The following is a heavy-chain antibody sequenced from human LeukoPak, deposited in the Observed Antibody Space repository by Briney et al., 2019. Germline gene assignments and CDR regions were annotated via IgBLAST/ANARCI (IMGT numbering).Heavy chain of an antibody. CDR3: AKPIVGATYYFDF. V-gene: IGHV3-23*01. J-gene: IGHJ4*02. Sequence: GGSLRLSCAASGFTVSSNYMSWVRQAPGTGLEWVSVITGSGGSTYYADSVKGRFTISRDNSKNTLYLQMNSLRAEDTAIYYCAKPIVGATYYFDFWGQGTLVTVSS. CDR1: GFTVSSNY. D-gene: IGHD1-26*01. CDR2: ITGSGGST.